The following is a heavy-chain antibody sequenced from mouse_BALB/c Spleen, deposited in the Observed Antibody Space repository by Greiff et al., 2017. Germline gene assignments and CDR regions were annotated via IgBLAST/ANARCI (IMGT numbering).Heavy chain of an antibody. J-gene: IGHJ4*01. CDR3: ARNYGSRNYAMDY. CDR1: GFTFSSFG. V-gene: IGHV5-17*02. D-gene: IGHD1-1*01. CDR2: ISSGSSTI. Sequence: VQLKQSGGGLVQPGGSRKLSCAASGFTFSSFGMHWVRQAPEKGLEWVAYISSGSSTIYYADTVKGRFTISRDNPKNTLFLQMTSLRSEDTAMYYCARNYGSRNYAMDYWGQGTSVTVSS.